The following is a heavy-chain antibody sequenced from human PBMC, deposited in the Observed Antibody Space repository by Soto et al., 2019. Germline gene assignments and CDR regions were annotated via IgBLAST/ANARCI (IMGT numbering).Heavy chain of an antibody. Sequence: EVQLVESGGGLVQPGGSLRLSCAASGFTFSSYWMSWVRQAPGKGLEWVANIKQDGSEKYYVDSVKGRFTISRDNATNPLYLQMNSLRAEGTAVYYGAGRLGAAWYYYYGMDVWGQGTTVTVSS. CDR3: AGRLGAAWYYYYGMDV. J-gene: IGHJ6*02. V-gene: IGHV3-7*05. D-gene: IGHD3-16*01. CDR2: IKQDGSEK. CDR1: GFTFSSYW.